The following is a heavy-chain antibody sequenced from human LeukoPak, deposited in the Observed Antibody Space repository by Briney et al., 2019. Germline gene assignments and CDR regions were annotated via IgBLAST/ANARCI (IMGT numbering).Heavy chain of an antibody. J-gene: IGHJ4*02. CDR2: IYYSGTT. CDR1: GGSISSYY. D-gene: IGHD6-13*01. V-gene: IGHV4-59*01. Sequence: PSETLSLTCTVSGGSISSYYWSWIRQPPGKGLEGIGYIYYSGTTNHNPSLKSRVTISVDTSKNQFSLKLSSVTAADTAVYYCARGVYIAAAQYGYRGQGTLVTVPS. CDR3: ARGVYIAAAQYGY.